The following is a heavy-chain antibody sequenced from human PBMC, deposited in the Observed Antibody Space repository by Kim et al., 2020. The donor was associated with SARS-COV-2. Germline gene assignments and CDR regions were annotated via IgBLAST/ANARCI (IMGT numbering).Heavy chain of an antibody. CDR3: ARLSDYYGMDV. J-gene: IGHJ6*02. CDR2: T. Sequence: TNYNPSLKSRVTISVDTSKNQFSLKLSSVTAADTAVYYCARLSDYYGMDVWGQGTTVTVSS. V-gene: IGHV4-59*08.